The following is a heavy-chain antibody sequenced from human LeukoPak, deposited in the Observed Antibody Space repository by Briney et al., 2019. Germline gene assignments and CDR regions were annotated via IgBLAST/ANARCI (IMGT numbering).Heavy chain of an antibody. D-gene: IGHD3-16*02. J-gene: IGHJ4*02. CDR2: ISAFNGNT. V-gene: IGHV1-18*01. CDR3: ARELITFGGVIVNPFDY. CDR1: GYTFTSYG. Sequence: GASVKVSCKASGYTFTSYGISWVRQAPGQGLEWMGWISAFNGNTNYAQKLQGRVTMTTDTSTSTAYMELRSLRSDDTAVYYCARELITFGGVIVNPFDYWGQGTLVTVSS.